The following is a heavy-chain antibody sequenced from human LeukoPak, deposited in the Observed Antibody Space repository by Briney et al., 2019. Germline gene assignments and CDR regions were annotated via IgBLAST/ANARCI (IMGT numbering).Heavy chain of an antibody. Sequence: GGSLRLSCSASGFSVSDAYMSWVRQTPGKRLEWIGRIISKSDGGTTDYAAPVEDRFIISRDDSKGTLYLRLNSLRTDDTAVYYCLAQYYFDYWGRGTLVTVSS. D-gene: IGHD5-24*01. CDR1: GFSVSDAY. CDR2: IISKSDGGTT. CDR3: LAQYYFDY. V-gene: IGHV3-15*01. J-gene: IGHJ4*02.